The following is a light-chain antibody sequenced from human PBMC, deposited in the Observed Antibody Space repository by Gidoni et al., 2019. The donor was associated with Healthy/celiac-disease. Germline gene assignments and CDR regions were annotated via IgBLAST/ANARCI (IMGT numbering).Light chain of an antibody. Sequence: DSQMTQSPSSLSASVGDRVTITCRASQSISTFLNGYQQKPGKAPKLLIYAASSLQSGVPSRFSGSGSGTDFTLAISSLQPEDFATYYCQQSYSTLYTFGQGTKLEIK. CDR2: AAS. V-gene: IGKV1-39*01. CDR1: QSISTF. J-gene: IGKJ2*01. CDR3: QQSYSTLYT.